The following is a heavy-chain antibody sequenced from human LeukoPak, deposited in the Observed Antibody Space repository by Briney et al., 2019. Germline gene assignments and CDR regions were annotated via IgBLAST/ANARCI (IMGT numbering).Heavy chain of an antibody. Sequence: GGSLRLSCAASGFTFSSYEMNWVRQAPGKGLEWISYISASGTLTHYADSVKGRFTISRDNAKNSLYLQMNSLRAEDTAVYYCARDRDPGYNDSSGYRRVNAFDIWGQGTMVTVSS. CDR3: ARDRDPGYNDSSGYRRVNAFDI. J-gene: IGHJ3*02. D-gene: IGHD3-22*01. CDR2: ISASGTLT. V-gene: IGHV3-48*03. CDR1: GFTFSSYE.